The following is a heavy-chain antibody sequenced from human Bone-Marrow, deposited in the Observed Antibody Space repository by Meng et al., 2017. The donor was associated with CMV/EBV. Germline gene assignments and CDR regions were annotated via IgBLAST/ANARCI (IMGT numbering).Heavy chain of an antibody. CDR1: GFTFSSYV. CDR3: AKDGAGFWGRPRDY. D-gene: IGHD7-27*01. V-gene: IGHV3-23*01. Sequence: GESLKISWAASGFTFSSYVMRWVRQVPGKGLEWVSGISETSGSINYADSVKGRFTISRDNSKNTLYLEMKSMRVEDTAIYYCAKDGAGFWGRPRDYWGQGTLVTVSS. J-gene: IGHJ4*02. CDR2: ISETSGSI.